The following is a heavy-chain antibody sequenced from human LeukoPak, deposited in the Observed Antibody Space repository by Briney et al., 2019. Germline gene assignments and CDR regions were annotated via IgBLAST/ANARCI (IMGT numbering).Heavy chain of an antibody. Sequence: PGGSLRLSCAASGFTFSSYAMTWVRQAPGKGLEWVSAISGSGDSTYYADSLKGRFTISRDNSKNTLHLQMSSLTAEDTAVYFCAKGDAWTQHYLDYWGQGTLVTVSS. CDR1: GFTFSSYA. J-gene: IGHJ4*02. D-gene: IGHD5-18*01. V-gene: IGHV3-23*01. CDR2: ISGSGDST. CDR3: AKGDAWTQHYLDY.